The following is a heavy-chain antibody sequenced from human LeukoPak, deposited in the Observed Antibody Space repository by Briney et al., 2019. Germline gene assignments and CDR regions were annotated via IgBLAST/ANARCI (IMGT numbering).Heavy chain of an antibody. V-gene: IGHV3-23*01. D-gene: IGHD3-22*01. CDR1: GFTFRVYA. J-gene: IGHJ3*02. CDR3: AKAKITLIVVANPNSGALDI. Sequence: GGSLRLSCAASGFTFRVYAMTWVRQAPGKGLEWVSGISGSGSSTYSADSVKGRFTISRDNSNNTLYLQMNSLRAEDTALYYCAKAKITLIVVANPNSGALDIWGQGTMVTVSS. CDR2: ISGSGSST.